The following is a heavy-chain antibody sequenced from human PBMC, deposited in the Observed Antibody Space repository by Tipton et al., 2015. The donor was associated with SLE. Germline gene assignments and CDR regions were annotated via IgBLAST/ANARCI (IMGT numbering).Heavy chain of an antibody. J-gene: IGHJ3*02. CDR1: GYSISSGYY. Sequence: TLSLTCTVSGYSISSGYYWGWIRQPPGKGLEWIGSIYHSGSTYYNPSLKSRVTISVDTSKNQFSLKLSSVTAADSAVYYCARVPLVDDAFDIWGQGTMVTVSS. CDR2: IYHSGST. CDR3: ARVPLVDDAFDI. V-gene: IGHV4-38-2*02.